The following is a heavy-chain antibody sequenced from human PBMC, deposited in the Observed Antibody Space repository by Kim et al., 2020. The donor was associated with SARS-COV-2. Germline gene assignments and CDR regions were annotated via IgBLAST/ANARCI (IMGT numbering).Heavy chain of an antibody. D-gene: IGHD6-6*01. V-gene: IGHV3-30*18. J-gene: IGHJ4*02. CDR3: AKDLRSYSSSSGDAVDY. CDR2: ISYDGSNK. CDR1: GFTFSSYG. Sequence: GGSLRLSCAASGFTFSSYGMHWVRQAPGKGLEWVAVISYDGSNKYYADSVKGRFTISRDNSKNTLYLQMNSLRADDTAVYYCAKDLRSYSSSSGDAVDYWGQGTLVTVSS.